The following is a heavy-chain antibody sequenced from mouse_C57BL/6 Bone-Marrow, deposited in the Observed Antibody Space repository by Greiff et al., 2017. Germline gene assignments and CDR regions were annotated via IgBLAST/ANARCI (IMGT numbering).Heavy chain of an antibody. CDR1: GFTFSSYG. V-gene: IGHV5-6*01. CDR2: ISSGGSYT. D-gene: IGHD2-5*01. Sequence: EVKLVESGGDLVKPGGSLKLSCAASGFTFSSYGMSWVRQTPDKRLEWVATISSGGSYTYYPDSVKGRFTISRDNAKNTLYLQRSSLKSEDTAMYYCARYSNPRAMDYWGQGTSVTVSS. J-gene: IGHJ4*01. CDR3: ARYSNPRAMDY.